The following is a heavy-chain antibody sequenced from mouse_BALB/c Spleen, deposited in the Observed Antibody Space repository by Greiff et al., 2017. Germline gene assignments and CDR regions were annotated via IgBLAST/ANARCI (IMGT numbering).Heavy chain of an antibody. CDR3: ARSVAYYGNYDAMDY. CDR1: GYAFSSSW. D-gene: IGHD2-10*01. Sequence: VQLQQSGPELVKPGASVKISCKASGYAFSSSWMNWVKQRPGQGLEWIGRIYPGDGDTNYNGKFKGKATLTADKSSSTAYMQLSSLTSVDSAVYFCARSVAYYGNYDAMDYWGQGTSVTVSS. CDR2: IYPGDGDT. V-gene: IGHV1-82*01. J-gene: IGHJ4*01.